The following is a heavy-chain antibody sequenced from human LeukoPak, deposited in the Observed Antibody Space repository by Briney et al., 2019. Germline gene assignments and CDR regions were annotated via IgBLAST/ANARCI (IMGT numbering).Heavy chain of an antibody. J-gene: IGHJ4*02. CDR3: ARGGWLVLRYFDY. D-gene: IGHD3-9*01. CDR2: MNPNSGDA. CDR1: GYTFTTYA. V-gene: IGHV1-8*02. Sequence: GASVKVSCKASGYTFTTYAISWVRQAPGQGLEWMGWMNPNSGDAGYAQKFQGRVTMTRNTSISTAYMELSSLRSEDTAVYYCARGGWLVLRYFDYWGQGTLVTVSS.